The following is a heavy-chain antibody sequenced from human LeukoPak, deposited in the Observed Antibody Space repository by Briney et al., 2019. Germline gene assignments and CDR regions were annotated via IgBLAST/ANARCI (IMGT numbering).Heavy chain of an antibody. J-gene: IGHJ6*02. V-gene: IGHV4-31*03. Sequence: SQTLSLTCTVSGGSISSGGYYWSWIRQHPGKGLEWIGYIYYSGSTYYNPSLKSRVTISVDTSKNQFSLKLSSVTAADTAVYYCARDSYGSGSYYNGVPLDVRGQGTTVTVSS. CDR3: ARDSYGSGSYYNGVPLDV. CDR1: GGSISSGGYY. CDR2: IYYSGST. D-gene: IGHD3-10*01.